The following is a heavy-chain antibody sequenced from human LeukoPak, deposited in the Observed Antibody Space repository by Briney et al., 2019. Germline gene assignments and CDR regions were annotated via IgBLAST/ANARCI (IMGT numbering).Heavy chain of an antibody. V-gene: IGHV3-53*01. Sequence: PGGSLRLSCAASGFTVSSNYMSWVRQAPGKGLEWVSVIYSGGSTYYADSVKGRFTISRDNSKNTLYLQMNSLRAEDTAVYYCARDSQKYYDFWSGFLENLDPWGQGTLVTVSS. CDR3: ARDSQKYYDFWSGFLENLDP. D-gene: IGHD3-3*01. CDR1: GFTVSSNY. CDR2: IYSGGST. J-gene: IGHJ5*02.